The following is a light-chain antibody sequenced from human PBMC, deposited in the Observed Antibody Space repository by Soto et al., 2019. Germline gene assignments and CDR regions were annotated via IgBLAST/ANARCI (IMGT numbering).Light chain of an antibody. CDR1: SSNIGINT. J-gene: IGLJ2*01. V-gene: IGLV1-44*01. CDR2: SNN. Sequence: QPVLTQPPSASGTPGQRVTIPCSGSSSNIGINTVNWYQQLPGTAPKLLIYSNNQRPSGVTDRFSGSKSGTSASLAISGLQSEDEADYYCAAWDDSLNGVLFGGGTKLTVL. CDR3: AAWDDSLNGVL.